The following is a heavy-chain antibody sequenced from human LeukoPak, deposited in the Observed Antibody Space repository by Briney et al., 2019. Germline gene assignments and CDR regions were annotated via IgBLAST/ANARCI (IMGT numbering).Heavy chain of an antibody. CDR3: TWVPFDY. V-gene: IGHV3-15*01. CDR1: RFMLDYAY. Sequence: PGGSLRLSCVASRFMLDYAYINWVRQAPGRGLEWVGRIKSKSDGGAKDYAAPVQGRFSISRDDSKNTIYLQMSSLKIEDTGVYFCTWVPFDYWGQGTLVTVSS. CDR2: IKSKSDGGAK. J-gene: IGHJ4*02. D-gene: IGHD1-26*01.